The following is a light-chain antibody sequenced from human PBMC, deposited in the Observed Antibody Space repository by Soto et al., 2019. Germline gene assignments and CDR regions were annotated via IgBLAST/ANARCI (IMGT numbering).Light chain of an antibody. Sequence: QSVLTQPPSASGSPGQSVTITCSGTSSDVGEKNYVSWYQQHPGKVTKLILYEVSKRPSGVPYRFSGSRSGNTASLTVSGLQDEDEADYYCSSFAGSPVVFGGGTKLTVL. J-gene: IGLJ2*01. CDR1: SSDVGEKNY. CDR3: SSFAGSPVV. CDR2: EVS. V-gene: IGLV2-8*01.